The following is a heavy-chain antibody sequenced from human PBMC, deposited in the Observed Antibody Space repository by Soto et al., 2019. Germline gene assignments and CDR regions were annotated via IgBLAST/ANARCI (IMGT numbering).Heavy chain of an antibody. Sequence: GASVKVSSKASGYTFTSYGISAVRQAPGQGLEWMGWISAYNGNTNYAQKLQGRVTMTTDTSTSTAYMELRSLRSDDTAVYYCARGGYCSSTSCYDRLDPWGQGTLVTVSS. J-gene: IGHJ5*02. CDR1: GYTFTSYG. CDR2: ISAYNGNT. CDR3: ARGGYCSSTSCYDRLDP. D-gene: IGHD2-2*01. V-gene: IGHV1-18*01.